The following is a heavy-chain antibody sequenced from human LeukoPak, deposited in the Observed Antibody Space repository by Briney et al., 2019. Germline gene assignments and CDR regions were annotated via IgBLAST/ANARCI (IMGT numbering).Heavy chain of an antibody. CDR1: GGSISSSSYY. CDR2: IYYSGST. V-gene: IGHV4-39*01. J-gene: IGHJ4*02. CDR3: ARGDVLWFGELIGPFDS. D-gene: IGHD3-10*01. Sequence: TSETLSLTCTVSGGSISSSSYYWGWIRQPPGKGLEWIGSIYYSGSTYYNPSLKSRVTISVDTSKNQFSLKLSSVTAADTAVYYCARGDVLWFGELIGPFDSWGQGTLVTVSS.